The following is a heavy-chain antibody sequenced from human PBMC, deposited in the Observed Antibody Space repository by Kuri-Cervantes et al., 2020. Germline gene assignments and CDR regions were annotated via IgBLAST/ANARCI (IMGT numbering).Heavy chain of an antibody. CDR3: ARAALRYFPLPY. D-gene: IGHD3-9*01. V-gene: IGHV1-3*01. J-gene: IGHJ4*02. Sequence: ASVKVSCKASGYTFTSYDINWVRQATGQGLEWMGWINAGNGNTKYSQKFQGRVTITRDTSASTAYMELSSLRSEDTAVYYCARAALRYFPLPYWGQGTLVTVSS. CDR1: GYTFTSYD. CDR2: INAGNGNT.